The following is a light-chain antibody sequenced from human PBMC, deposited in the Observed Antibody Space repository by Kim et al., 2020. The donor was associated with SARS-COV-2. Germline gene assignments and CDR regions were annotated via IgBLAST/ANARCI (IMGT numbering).Light chain of an antibody. CDR3: NSRDSSGNHL. CDR1: SLRNYY. J-gene: IGLJ3*02. V-gene: IGLV3-19*01. Sequence: VALGQTVRITCQGDSLRNYYASWYQQKPGQAPVVVIYGKNNRPSGIPDRFSGSSSGNTASLTITGAQAEDEADYYCNSRDSSGNHLLGGGTKGTV. CDR2: GKN.